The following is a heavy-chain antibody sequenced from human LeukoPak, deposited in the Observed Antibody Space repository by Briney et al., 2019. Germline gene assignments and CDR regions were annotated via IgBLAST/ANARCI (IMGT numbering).Heavy chain of an antibody. CDR2: ITPIFGTA. V-gene: IGHV1-69*13. Sequence: VASVKVSCKASGGTFSSYAISWVRQAPGQGLEWMGGITPIFGTANYAQKFQGRVTITADESTSTAYMELSSLRSEDTAVYYCARDSSVNFWFDPWGQGTLVTVSS. D-gene: IGHD6-19*01. CDR1: GGTFSSYA. CDR3: ARDSSVNFWFDP. J-gene: IGHJ5*02.